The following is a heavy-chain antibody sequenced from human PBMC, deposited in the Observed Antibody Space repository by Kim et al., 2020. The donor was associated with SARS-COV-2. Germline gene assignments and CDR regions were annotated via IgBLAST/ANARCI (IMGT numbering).Heavy chain of an antibody. Sequence: SETLSLTCSVSGASIRSSYWSWIRQPPGKGLESIGFIQSSGYTSYNPSLKGRVTISIDRSKNQFSLKLNSVTAADTAVYYCARGSNDHGGMNYDKWGQGTLTAVSS. V-gene: IGHV4-59*01. CDR2: IQSSGYT. CDR1: GASIRSSY. D-gene: IGHD4-17*01. J-gene: IGHJ4*02. CDR3: ARGSNDHGGMNYDK.